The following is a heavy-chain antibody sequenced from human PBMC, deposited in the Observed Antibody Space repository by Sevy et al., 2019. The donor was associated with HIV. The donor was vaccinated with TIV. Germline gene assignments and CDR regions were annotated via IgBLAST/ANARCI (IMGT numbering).Heavy chain of an antibody. CDR3: ARDGGATDYGMDV. J-gene: IGHJ6*02. D-gene: IGHD1-26*01. Sequence: GGSLRLSCAASGSTFNTYNFNWIRQASGKGLECVSSISSSSSYIYYADSVKGRFTISRDSAKNSVYLHMNSLRLEDTAVYYCARDGGATDYGMDVWGQGTTVTVSS. V-gene: IGHV3-21*01. CDR2: ISSSSSYI. CDR1: GSTFNTYN.